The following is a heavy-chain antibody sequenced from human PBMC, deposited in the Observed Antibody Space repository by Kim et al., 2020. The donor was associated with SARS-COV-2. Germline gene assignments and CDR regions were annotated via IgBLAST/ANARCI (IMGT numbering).Heavy chain of an antibody. CDR3: AKVYYDSSGYDYYYYGMDV. Sequence: GGSLRLSCAASGFTFSSYGMHWVRQAPGKGLEWVAVISYDGSNKYYADSVKGRFTISRDNSKNTLYLQMNSLRAEDTAVYYCAKVYYDSSGYDYYYYGMDVWGQGTTVTVSS. V-gene: IGHV3-30*18. D-gene: IGHD3-22*01. CDR2: ISYDGSNK. J-gene: IGHJ6*02. CDR1: GFTFSSYG.